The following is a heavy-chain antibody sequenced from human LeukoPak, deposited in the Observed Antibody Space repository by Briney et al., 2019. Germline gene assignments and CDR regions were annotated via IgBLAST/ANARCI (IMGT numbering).Heavy chain of an antibody. Sequence: GGSLRLSCAASGFTVSNNYMAWVRQAPGKGLEWVSVIYGGGGTYYGDSARGRFTISRDNSKNTLYLQMNSLRAEDTAVYYCAKVRGPQLVTEYFQHWGQGNLVTVSS. V-gene: IGHV3-53*01. CDR3: AKVRGPQLVTEYFQH. D-gene: IGHD6-13*01. J-gene: IGHJ1*01. CDR2: IYGGGGT. CDR1: GFTVSNNY.